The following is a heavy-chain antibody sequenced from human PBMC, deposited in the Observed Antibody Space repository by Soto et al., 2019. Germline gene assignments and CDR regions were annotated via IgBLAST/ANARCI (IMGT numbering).Heavy chain of an antibody. V-gene: IGHV3-48*01. CDR3: ARDDYPYYDDSSGYHFDY. Sequence: GSLRLSCAASGFTCSSYGMHWVRQAPGKGLEWVSYISDSSSTIHYADSVKGRFTISRDNAKNSLYLQMSSLRAEDTAVYYCARDDYPYYDDSSGYHFDYWGQGALVTVSS. J-gene: IGHJ4*02. CDR1: GFTCSSYG. CDR2: ISDSSSTI. D-gene: IGHD3-22*01.